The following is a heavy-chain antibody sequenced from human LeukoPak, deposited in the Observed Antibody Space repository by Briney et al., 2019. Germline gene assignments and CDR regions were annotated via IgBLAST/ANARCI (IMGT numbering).Heavy chain of an antibody. J-gene: IGHJ6*03. CDR1: GFTFSSYG. CDR2: ISYDGSNK. Sequence: GGSLRLSCAASGFTFSSYGMHWVRQAPGKGLEWVAVISYDGSNKYYADSVKGRFTISRDNSKNTLYLQMNSLRAEDTAVYYCAKDSQPVYYYYMDVWGKGTTVTVSS. CDR3: AKDSQPVYYYYMDV. V-gene: IGHV3-30*18.